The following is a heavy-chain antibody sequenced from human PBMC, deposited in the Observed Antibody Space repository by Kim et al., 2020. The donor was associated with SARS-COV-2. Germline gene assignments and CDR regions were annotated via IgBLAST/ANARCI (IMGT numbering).Heavy chain of an antibody. CDR1: GFTFSSYA. CDR2: ISGSGGST. CDR3: AKLLYGYCSSTSCDPSDY. V-gene: IGHV3-23*01. Sequence: GGSLRLSCAASGFTFSSYAMSWVRQAPGKGLEWVSAISGSGGSTYYADSVKGRFTISRDNSKNTLYLQMNSLRAEDTAVYYCAKLLYGYCSSTSCDPSDYWGQGTLVTVSS. J-gene: IGHJ4*02. D-gene: IGHD2-2*01.